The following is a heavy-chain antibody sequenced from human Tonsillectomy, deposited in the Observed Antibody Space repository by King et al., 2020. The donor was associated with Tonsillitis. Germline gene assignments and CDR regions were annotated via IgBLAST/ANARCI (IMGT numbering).Heavy chain of an antibody. D-gene: IGHD4-17*01. CDR3: TSRINDYGDYGVRGGFDY. J-gene: IGHJ4*02. Sequence: VQLVESGGGLVQPGRSLRLSCSASGFTFGDYIMSWFRQAPGKGLEWVGFIRSKAYGGTAEYAASVKCRFTFSRDDSKSIAYLKMNSLNTEDTAVYYCTSRINDYGDYGVRGGFDYWGQGTLVTVSS. CDR2: IRSKAYGGTA. CDR1: GFTFGDYI. V-gene: IGHV3-49*03.